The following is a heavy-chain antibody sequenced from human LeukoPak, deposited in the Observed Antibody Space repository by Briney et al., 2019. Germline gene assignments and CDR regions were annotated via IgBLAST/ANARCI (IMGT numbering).Heavy chain of an antibody. J-gene: IGHJ4*02. V-gene: IGHV3-20*04. CDR1: GFTFDDYG. D-gene: IGHD6-13*01. CDR2: INWNGGST. CDR3: ARRSGIAAARYYFDY. Sequence: GGSLRLSCAASGFTFDDYGMSWVRQAPGKGLEWVSGINWNGGSTGYADSVKGRFTIYRDNAKNSLYLQMNSLRAEDTALYYCARRSGIAAARYYFDYWGQGTLVTVSS.